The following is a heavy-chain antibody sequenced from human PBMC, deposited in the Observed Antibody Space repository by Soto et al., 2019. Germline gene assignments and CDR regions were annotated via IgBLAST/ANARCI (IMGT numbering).Heavy chain of an antibody. J-gene: IGHJ3*02. Sequence: SETLSLTCTVSGDSISTSNYYWAWIRQPPGKGLEWIGNVYYSGSVYYNPSLKSRVTISVDTSKNQFSLKLKSMTGADTAVYYCARLEIRFLEWLLYAFDIWGQGTKVTVSS. D-gene: IGHD3-3*01. V-gene: IGHV4-39*01. CDR2: VYYSGSV. CDR1: GDSISTSNYY. CDR3: ARLEIRFLEWLLYAFDI.